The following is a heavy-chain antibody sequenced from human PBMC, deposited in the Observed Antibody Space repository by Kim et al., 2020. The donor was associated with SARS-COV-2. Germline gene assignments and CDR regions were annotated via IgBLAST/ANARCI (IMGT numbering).Heavy chain of an antibody. D-gene: IGHD3-10*01. V-gene: IGHV3-64D*09. J-gene: IGHJ6*02. CDR3: VKEKGGLMVRGATLSMDV. Sequence: AHSGKGRFTISRDNSKNTLYLQMSSLRAEDTAVYYCVKEKGGLMVRGATLSMDVWGQGTTVTVSS.